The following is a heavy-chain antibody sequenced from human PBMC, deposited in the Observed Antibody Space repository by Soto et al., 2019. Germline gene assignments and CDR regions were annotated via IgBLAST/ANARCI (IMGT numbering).Heavy chain of an antibody. CDR2: IHSSGST. CDR3: ARDEIEGYCSSTSCYKGDGMDV. CDR1: GASMNSDH. J-gene: IGHJ6*02. V-gene: IGHV4-4*07. D-gene: IGHD2-2*02. Sequence: SETLSLTCPVSGASMNSDHWSWIRQPAGKVLEWIGHIHSSGSTNYNPSLKSRVTISVDKSKNQFSLKLSSVTAADTAVYYCARDEIEGYCSSTSCYKGDGMDVWGQGTTVTVSS.